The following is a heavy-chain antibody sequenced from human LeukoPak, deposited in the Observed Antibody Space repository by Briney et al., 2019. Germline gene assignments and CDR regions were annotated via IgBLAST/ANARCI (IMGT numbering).Heavy chain of an antibody. CDR3: ARGNYFGDYVGVGIYFDY. D-gene: IGHD4-17*01. V-gene: IGHV3-7*01. Sequence: PGGSLRLSCAASGFSISSYWMSWVRQAPGKGLEWVANIKQDGSENYYVDSVKGRFTTSRDNAKSSLYLQMNSLRAEETALYYCARGNYFGDYVGVGIYFDYWGQGNLVTVSS. CDR1: GFSISSYW. CDR2: IKQDGSEN. J-gene: IGHJ4*02.